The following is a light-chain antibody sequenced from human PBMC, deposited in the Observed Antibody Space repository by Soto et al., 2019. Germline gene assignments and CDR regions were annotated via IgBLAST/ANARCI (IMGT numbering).Light chain of an antibody. CDR3: EQSYSTRLT. CDR2: AAS. J-gene: IGKJ1*01. CDR1: QSISSY. V-gene: IGKV1-39*01. Sequence: DIQMTQSPSSLSASVGDRVTITCRASQSISSYLNWYQQKPGKAPKLLIYAASRLQSGVKSRFSGSECVTGSTLANSSLQTEDFAPSYCEQSYSTRLTFGQGTKVEI.